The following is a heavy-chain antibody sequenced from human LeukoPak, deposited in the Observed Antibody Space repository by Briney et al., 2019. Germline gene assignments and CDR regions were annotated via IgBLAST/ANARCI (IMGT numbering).Heavy chain of an antibody. CDR2: IYYSGST. CDR1: GGSFSGYY. Sequence: SETLSLTCAVYGGSFSGYYWGWIRQPPGKGLEWIGSIYYSGSTYYNPSLKSRVTISVDTSKNQFSLKLSSVTAADTAVYYCARRVSYYGSGSYSNWFDPWGQGTLVTVSS. CDR3: ARRVSYYGSGSYSNWFDP. D-gene: IGHD3-10*01. V-gene: IGHV4-39*01. J-gene: IGHJ5*02.